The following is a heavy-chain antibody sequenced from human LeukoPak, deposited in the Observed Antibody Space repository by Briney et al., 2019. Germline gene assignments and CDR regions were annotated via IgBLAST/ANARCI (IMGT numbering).Heavy chain of an antibody. CDR1: GSTFTDYY. V-gene: IGHV1-2*02. D-gene: IGHD6-13*01. Sequence: ASVKVSCKASGSTFTDYYIHWVRQAPGQGLEWMGWINPNSGGTNYAQKFQGRVTMTRDTSISTAYMELSRLRSDDTAAYYCARRQQLDYYYYYYYMDVWGKGTTVTVSS. CDR2: INPNSGGT. J-gene: IGHJ6*03. CDR3: ARRQQLDYYYYYYYMDV.